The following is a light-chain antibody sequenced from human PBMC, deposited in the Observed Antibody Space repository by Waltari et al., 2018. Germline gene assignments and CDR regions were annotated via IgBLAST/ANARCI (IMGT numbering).Light chain of an antibody. CDR3: MQALQTPFT. CDR1: QSRLHSNGYTY. J-gene: IGKJ3*01. V-gene: IGKV2-28*01. CDR2: LCS. Sequence: DIVMTQSPLSLPVTPREPASISCRSSQSRLHSNGYTYLDWYLQKPGQSPQLLIYLCSNRASGVPDRFSGSGSGTDFTLKISRVEAEDVGVYYCMQALQTPFTFGPGTKVDIK.